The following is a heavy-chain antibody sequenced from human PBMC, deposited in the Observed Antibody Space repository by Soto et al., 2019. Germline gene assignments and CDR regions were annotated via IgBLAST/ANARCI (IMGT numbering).Heavy chain of an antibody. CDR2: ISYDGSNK. CDR1: GFTFSSYG. D-gene: IGHD1-26*01. Sequence: QVQLVESGGGVVQPGRSLRLSCAASGFTFSSYGMHWVRQAPGKGLEWVAVISYDGSNKYYADSVKGRFTISRDNSKNTLYLQMNSLRAEDTAVYSCANDTVGAIDYWGQGTLVTVSS. CDR3: ANDTVGAIDY. V-gene: IGHV3-30*18. J-gene: IGHJ4*02.